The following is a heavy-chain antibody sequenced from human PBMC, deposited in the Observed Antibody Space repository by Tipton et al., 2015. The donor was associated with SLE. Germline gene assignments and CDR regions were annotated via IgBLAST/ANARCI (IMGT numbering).Heavy chain of an antibody. D-gene: IGHD3-3*01. Sequence: TLSLTCTVSGGSISSGSYYWSWIRQPAGKGLEWIGRIYTSGSTNYNPSLKSRVTISVDTSKNQFSLKLSSVTAADTAVYYCARDVGYDFWSGPAGFATWGQGTLVTVSS. CDR1: GGSISSGSYY. J-gene: IGHJ4*02. V-gene: IGHV4-61*02. CDR2: IYTSGST. CDR3: ARDVGYDFWSGPAGFAT.